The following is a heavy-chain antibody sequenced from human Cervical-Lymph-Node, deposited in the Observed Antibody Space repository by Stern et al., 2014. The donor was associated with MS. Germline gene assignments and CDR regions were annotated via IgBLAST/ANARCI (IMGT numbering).Heavy chain of an antibody. CDR2: ISGSGDRT. V-gene: IGHV3-23*04. CDR1: GFTFSSYA. J-gene: IGHJ4*02. D-gene: IGHD3-16*01. CDR3: HVLGESYRGWLFDS. Sequence: VQLVQSGGGLTQPGGSLRLSCVASGFTFSSYAMNWVRQAPGKGLEWVSSISGSGDRTYYADSVKGRFTISRDNFRDTLYVQMNSLRAEDTALYYCHVLGESYRGWLFDSWGQGTPVTVSS.